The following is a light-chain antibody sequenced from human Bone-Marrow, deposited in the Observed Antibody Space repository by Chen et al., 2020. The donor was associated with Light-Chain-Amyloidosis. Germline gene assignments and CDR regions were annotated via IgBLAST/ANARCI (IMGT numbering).Light chain of an antibody. V-gene: IGLV2-14*01. J-gene: IGLJ1*01. Sequence: QSALTQPASGSGSPGQSITISCTGTSGDVGTYNYVSWYQQHPGKAPKVMIYAVSNRPSGVSNRFSGSKYGNTASLTISGLQAEDEADYYCSSFTSSSSYVFGPGTKVTVL. CDR3: SSFTSSSSYV. CDR2: AVS. CDR1: SGDVGTYNY.